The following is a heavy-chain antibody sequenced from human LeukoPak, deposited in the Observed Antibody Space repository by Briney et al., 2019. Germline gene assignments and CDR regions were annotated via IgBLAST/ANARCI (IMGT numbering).Heavy chain of an antibody. CDR2: ISGSGGNT. Sequence: GGSLRLSCAASGFTFSSYAMSWVRQAPGKGLEWVSAISGSGGNTYYADSVKGRFTISRDNSKNTLYLQMDSLRAEDTAVYYCATSRVGALYFDYWGQGTLVTVSS. D-gene: IGHD1-26*01. CDR1: GFTFSSYA. CDR3: ATSRVGALYFDY. V-gene: IGHV3-23*01. J-gene: IGHJ4*02.